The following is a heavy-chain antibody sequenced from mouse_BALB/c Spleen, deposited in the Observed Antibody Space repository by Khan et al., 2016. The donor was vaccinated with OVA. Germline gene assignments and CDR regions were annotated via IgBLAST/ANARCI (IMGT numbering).Heavy chain of an antibody. CDR3: ARVGYSGTMDY. CDR2: INTYTGEP. J-gene: IGHJ4*01. CDR1: GYTFTTYG. D-gene: IGHD2-14*01. Sequence: QMQLEESGPELKKPGVTVKISCKASGYTFTTYGMNWVKQAPGKGLKWMGWINTYTGEPTYVDDFKGRFAFSLETSASTAYLQINNLKNEDTATYFCARVGYSGTMDYWGQGTSVTVSS. V-gene: IGHV9-3-1*01.